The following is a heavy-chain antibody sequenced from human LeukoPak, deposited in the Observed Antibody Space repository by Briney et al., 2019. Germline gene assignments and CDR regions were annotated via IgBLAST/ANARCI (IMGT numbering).Heavy chain of an antibody. V-gene: IGHV4-61*01. CDR1: GASVSSGSYY. D-gene: IGHD6-6*01. CDR3: ARDLYSSSPPNYYYGMDV. J-gene: IGHJ6*02. CDR2: IYYSGST. Sequence: SETLSLTCNVSGASVSSGSYYWSWIRQPPGKGLEWIGYIYYSGSTNYNPSLKSRVTISVDTSKNQFSLKLSSVTAADTAVYYCARDLYSSSPPNYYYGMDVWGQGTTVTVSS.